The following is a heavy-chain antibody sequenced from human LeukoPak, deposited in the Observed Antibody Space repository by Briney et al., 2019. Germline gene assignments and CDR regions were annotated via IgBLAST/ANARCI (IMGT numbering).Heavy chain of an antibody. D-gene: IGHD4-17*01. V-gene: IGHV1-18*04. CDR2: ISAYNGNT. CDR1: GYTFTSYG. J-gene: IGHJ4*02. Sequence: EASVKVSCKASGYTFTSYGISWVRQAPGQGLEWMGWISAYNGNTNYAQKLQGRVTMTTDTSTSTAYMELRSLRSDDTAVYYCARVRDYGDYDYYFDYWGQGTLVTVSS. CDR3: ARVRDYGDYDYYFDY.